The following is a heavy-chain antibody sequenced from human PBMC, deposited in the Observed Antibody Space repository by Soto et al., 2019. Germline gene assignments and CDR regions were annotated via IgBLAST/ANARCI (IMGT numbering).Heavy chain of an antibody. D-gene: IGHD4-17*01. CDR3: AREIAYGPPYPADWFDP. CDR1: DGSISSYY. Sequence: PSETLSLTCTVSDGSISSYYWSWIRQPPGKGLEWIGYIYYSGSTNYNPSLKSRVTISVDTSKNQFSLKLSSVTAADTAVYYCAREIAYGPPYPADWFDPWGQGTLVTVSS. J-gene: IGHJ5*02. V-gene: IGHV4-59*01. CDR2: IYYSGST.